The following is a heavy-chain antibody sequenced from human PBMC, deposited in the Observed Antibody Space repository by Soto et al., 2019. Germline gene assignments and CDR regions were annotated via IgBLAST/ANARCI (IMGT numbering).Heavy chain of an antibody. Sequence: SETLSLTCTVSGGSISSGGYYWSWIRQHPGKGLEWIGYIYYSGSTYYNPSLKSRVTISVDTSKNQFSLKLSSVTAADTAVYYCARDMVVPAASHYYYYGMDVWGQGTTVTV. D-gene: IGHD2-2*01. J-gene: IGHJ6*02. CDR1: GGSISSGGYY. V-gene: IGHV4-31*03. CDR2: IYYSGST. CDR3: ARDMVVPAASHYYYYGMDV.